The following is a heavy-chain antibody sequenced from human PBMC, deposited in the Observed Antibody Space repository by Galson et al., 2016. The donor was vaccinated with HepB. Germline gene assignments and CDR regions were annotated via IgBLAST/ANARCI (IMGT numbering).Heavy chain of an antibody. CDR2: ISAGAVST. D-gene: IGHD3-22*01. Sequence: SLRLSCAASGFTFRSYAMSWVRQAPGKGLEWVSAISAGAVSTYYADSVKGRFTVSRDNSKNTLYLQMNSLRVEDTAIYYCAKDPASFYYDGGSHPHDSWGQGTLVTVSS. J-gene: IGHJ4*02. CDR1: GFTFRSYA. V-gene: IGHV3-23*01. CDR3: AKDPASFYYDGGSHPHDS.